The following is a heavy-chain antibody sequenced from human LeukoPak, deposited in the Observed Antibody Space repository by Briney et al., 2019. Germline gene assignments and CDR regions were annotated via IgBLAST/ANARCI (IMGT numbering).Heavy chain of an antibody. CDR2: IRYDGSNK. CDR3: ARMVRGVIIIPYFDY. J-gene: IGHJ4*02. Sequence: GGSLRLSCAASGFTFSSYGMHWVRQAPGKGLKWVAFIRYDGSNKYYADSVKGRFTISRDNAKNSLYLQMNSLGAEDTAVYYCARMVRGVIIIPYFDYWGQGTLVTVSS. D-gene: IGHD3-10*01. CDR1: GFTFSSYG. V-gene: IGHV3-30*02.